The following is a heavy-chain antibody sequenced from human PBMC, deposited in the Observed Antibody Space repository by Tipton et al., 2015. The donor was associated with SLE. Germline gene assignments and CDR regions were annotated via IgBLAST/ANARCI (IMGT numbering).Heavy chain of an antibody. J-gene: IGHJ4*02. CDR3: ARDTPPLYYYDSSGYFDY. CDR1: GFTFSSYG. CDR2: IKNKADSYTT. D-gene: IGHD3-22*01. Sequence: SLRLSCAASGFTFSSYGFHWVRQAPGKGLEWVGRIKNKADSYTTDYAASVKGRFTISRDDSKSSLYLQMNSLRAEDTAVYYCARDTPPLYYYDSSGYFDYWGQGTLVTVSS. V-gene: IGHV3-72*01.